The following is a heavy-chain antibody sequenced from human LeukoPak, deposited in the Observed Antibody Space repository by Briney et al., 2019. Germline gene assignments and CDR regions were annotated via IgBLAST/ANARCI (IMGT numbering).Heavy chain of an antibody. D-gene: IGHD1-7*01. CDR3: ARVYNWNWAGFSDY. V-gene: IGHV1-18*01. CDR1: GYTFTRYG. CDR2: ISAYNGNT. J-gene: IGHJ4*02. Sequence: ASVTVSCTASGYTFTRYGISRVRQAPGHALEWMGWISAYNGNTNYAQKLQGRVTMTTDTSTSTAYMELRSLRSDDTAVYYCARVYNWNWAGFSDYWGQGTLVTVSS.